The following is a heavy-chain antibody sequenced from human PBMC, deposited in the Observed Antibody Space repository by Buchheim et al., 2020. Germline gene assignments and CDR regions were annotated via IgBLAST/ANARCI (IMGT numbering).Heavy chain of an antibody. CDR3: ARDEVAYCGGDCYSSWFDP. Sequence: QVQLQESGPGLVKPSQTLSLTCTVSGGSISSGGYYWSWIRQHPGKGLEWIGYIYYSGSTYYNPSLKSRVTISVDTSKNQFSLKLSSVTAAETAVYYCARDEVAYCGGDCYSSWFDPWGQGTL. CDR2: IYYSGST. V-gene: IGHV4-31*03. CDR1: GGSISSGGYY. J-gene: IGHJ5*02. D-gene: IGHD2-21*02.